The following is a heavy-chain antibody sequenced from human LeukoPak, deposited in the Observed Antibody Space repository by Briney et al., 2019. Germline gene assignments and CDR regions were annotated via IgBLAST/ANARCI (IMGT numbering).Heavy chain of an antibody. CDR1: GFIFNNYG. CDR3: AKGSSGYFADL. Sequence: PGGSLRLSCAASGFIFNNYGLIWVRQAPGKGLELVSAISNDGGGTQYADFVEGRFTISRDNSKNTLFLQMSSLRAEDTALYYCAKGSSGYFADLWGQGTLVTVSS. D-gene: IGHD3-22*01. J-gene: IGHJ5*02. CDR2: ISNDGGGT. V-gene: IGHV3-23*01.